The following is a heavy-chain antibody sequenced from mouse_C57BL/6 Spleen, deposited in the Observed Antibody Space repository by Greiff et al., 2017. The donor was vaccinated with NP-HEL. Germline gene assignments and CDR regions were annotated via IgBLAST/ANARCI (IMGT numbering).Heavy chain of an antibody. CDR3: TRDQGSHWYFDV. J-gene: IGHJ1*03. D-gene: IGHD1-1*02. Sequence: EVKLVESGEGLVKPGGSLKLSCAASGFTFSSYAMSWVRQTPEKRLEWVAYISSGGDYIYYADTVKGRFTISRDNARNTLYLQMSSLKSEDTAMYYCTRDQGSHWYFDVWGTGTTVTVSS. CDR2: ISSGGDYI. V-gene: IGHV5-9-1*02. CDR1: GFTFSSYA.